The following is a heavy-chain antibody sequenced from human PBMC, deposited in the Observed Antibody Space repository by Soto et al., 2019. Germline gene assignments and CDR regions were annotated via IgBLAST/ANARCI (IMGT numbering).Heavy chain of an antibody. CDR1: GFTFSAYN. J-gene: IGHJ4*02. V-gene: IGHV3-21*01. D-gene: IGHD3-16*01. CDR3: ARSPGVGVRGAY. Sequence: EVQLVESGGGLVKPGESLRLSCAGSGFTFSAYNINWVRQAPGKGLEWVSSISAGSLFIYQPDSMKGRFPISRDDARNSVYLQMTSLTAEDTAVYYCARSPGVGVRGAYWGQGTLVTVSS. CDR2: ISAGSLFI.